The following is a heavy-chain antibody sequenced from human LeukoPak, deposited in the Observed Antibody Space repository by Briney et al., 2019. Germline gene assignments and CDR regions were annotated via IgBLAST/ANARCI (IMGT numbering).Heavy chain of an antibody. Sequence: GGSLRLSCEASGFPFSNYWMSWVRQAPGKGLEWVASIKQDGGEEFYVDSVKGRFSISRDNAKNSLYLQMNSLRAEDTAVYYCAREDHSNYNYWGQGTLVTVSS. V-gene: IGHV3-7*01. CDR2: IKQDGGEE. CDR3: AREDHSNYNY. D-gene: IGHD4-11*01. J-gene: IGHJ4*02. CDR1: GFPFSNYW.